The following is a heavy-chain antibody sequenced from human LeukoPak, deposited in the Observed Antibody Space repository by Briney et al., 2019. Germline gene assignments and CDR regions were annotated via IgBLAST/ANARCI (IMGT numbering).Heavy chain of an antibody. V-gene: IGHV3-74*03. CDR2: INSDGSST. CDR1: GFTFSSYW. D-gene: IGHD5-24*01. J-gene: IGHJ6*02. Sequence: PGGSLRLSCAASGFTFSSYWMQWVRHAPGKGVVWVSRINSDGSSTTYADSVKGRFTISRDGAKNTVYLQMNSLRAEDTAVYYCARRMATRYYSGMDFWGQGTTVTVSS. CDR3: ARRMATRYYSGMDF.